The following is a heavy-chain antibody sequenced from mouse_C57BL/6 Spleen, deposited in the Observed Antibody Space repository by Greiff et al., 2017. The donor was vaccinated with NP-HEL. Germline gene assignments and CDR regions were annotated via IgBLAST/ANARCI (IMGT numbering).Heavy chain of an antibody. CDR2: IDPSDSYT. Sequence: VQLQQSGPELVKPGASVKLSCKASGYTFTSYWMQWVKQRPGQGLEWIGEIDPSDSYTNYNQKFKGKATLTVDTSSSTAYMQLSSLTSEDSAVYYCARGSNGDYWGQGTTLTVSS. J-gene: IGHJ2*01. V-gene: IGHV1-50*01. CDR3: ARGSNGDY. D-gene: IGHD2-5*01. CDR1: GYTFTSYW.